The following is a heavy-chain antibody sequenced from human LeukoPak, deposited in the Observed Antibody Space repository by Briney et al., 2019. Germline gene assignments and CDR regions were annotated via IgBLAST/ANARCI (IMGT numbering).Heavy chain of an antibody. D-gene: IGHD2-15*01. CDR1: GFTFGSYE. CDR3: ARDVASAASHLDY. J-gene: IGHJ4*02. Sequence: GGSLRLSCAASGFTFGSYEMNWVRQAPGKGLEWVSYISTRGNTVYYADSVKGRFTISRDNAKNSLYLQLNSLRAEDTAVYYCARDVASAASHLDYWGRGTLVTVSS. V-gene: IGHV3-48*03. CDR2: ISTRGNTV.